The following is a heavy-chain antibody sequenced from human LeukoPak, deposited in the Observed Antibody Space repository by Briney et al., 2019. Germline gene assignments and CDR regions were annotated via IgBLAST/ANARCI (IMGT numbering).Heavy chain of an antibody. CDR3: AKDRICSSTSCHDELDY. V-gene: IGHV3-23*01. CDR1: GITFSSYA. Sequence: AGGSLRLSCAASGITFSSYAMSWVRQAPGKGLEWVSAISASGGSTYYADSVKGRFTISRDNSKNTLYLQMNSLRAEDTAVYYCAKDRICSSTSCHDELDYWGQGTLVTVSS. J-gene: IGHJ4*02. CDR2: ISASGGST. D-gene: IGHD2-2*01.